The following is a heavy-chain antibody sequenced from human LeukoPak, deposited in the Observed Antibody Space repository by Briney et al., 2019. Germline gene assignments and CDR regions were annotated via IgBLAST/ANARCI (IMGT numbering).Heavy chain of an antibody. CDR1: GGSFSGYY. Sequence: SETLSLTCAVYGGSFSGYYWSWIRQPPGKGLEWIGSIYYSGSTYYNPSLKSRVTISVDTSKNQFSLKLSSVTAADTAVYYCARRNNDFWSGYYDYWGQGTLVTVSS. D-gene: IGHD3-3*01. CDR3: ARRNNDFWSGYYDY. J-gene: IGHJ4*02. V-gene: IGHV4-34*01. CDR2: IYYSGST.